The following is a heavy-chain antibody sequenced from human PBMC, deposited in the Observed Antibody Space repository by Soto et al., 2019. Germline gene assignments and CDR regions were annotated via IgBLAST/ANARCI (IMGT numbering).Heavy chain of an antibody. CDR3: EKSEYYYDSSGYYDY. Sequence: GGSLRLSCAASGFTFSSYGMHWVRQAPGKGLEWVAVISYDGSNKYYADSVKGRFTISRDNSKNTLYLQMNSLRAEDTAVYYCEKSEYYYDSSGYYDYWGQGTLVTVYS. V-gene: IGHV3-30*18. CDR1: GFTFSSYG. CDR2: ISYDGSNK. D-gene: IGHD3-22*01. J-gene: IGHJ4*02.